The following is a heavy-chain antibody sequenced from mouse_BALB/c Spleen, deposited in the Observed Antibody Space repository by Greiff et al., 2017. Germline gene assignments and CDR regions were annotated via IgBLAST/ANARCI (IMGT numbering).Heavy chain of an antibody. V-gene: IGHV1-54*01. J-gene: IGHJ4*01. CDR1: GYAFTNYL. CDR2: INPGSGGT. D-gene: IGHD2-14*01. CDR3: ARGGRYDDAMDY. Sequence: QVQLKESGAELVRPGTSVKVSCKASGYAFTNYLIEWVKQRPGQGLEWIGVINPGSGGTNYNEKFKGKATLTADKSSSTAYMQLSSLTSDDSAVYFCARGGRYDDAMDYWGQGTSVTVSS.